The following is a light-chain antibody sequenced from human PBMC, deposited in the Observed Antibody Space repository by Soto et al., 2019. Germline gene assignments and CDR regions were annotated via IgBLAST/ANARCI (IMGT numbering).Light chain of an antibody. CDR1: QDISNY. CDR3: QQYDHLQLN. V-gene: IGKV1-33*01. J-gene: IGKJ4*01. Sequence: DIQMTQSPSSLSASVGDRVTITCQASQDISNYLNWYQQKPGKAPKLLIYDASNLETGVPSRFSGSGSGTDFTFTISSLQPEDIETYYCQQYDHLQLNFSGGTKVDI. CDR2: DAS.